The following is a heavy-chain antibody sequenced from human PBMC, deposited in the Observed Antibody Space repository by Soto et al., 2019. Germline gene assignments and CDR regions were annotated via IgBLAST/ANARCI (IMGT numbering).Heavy chain of an antibody. CDR3: ARGSEIATRVFDY. CDR2: IYTSGSA. J-gene: IGHJ4*02. D-gene: IGHD2-21*01. Sequence: SETLSLTCTVSGGSINFYYWSWIRQPAGKGLEWIGRIYTSGSANYNPSLKSRVTISVDRSKNQFSLRLSSATAADTAVYYCARGSEIATRVFDYWGQGTLVTVSS. V-gene: IGHV4-4*07. CDR1: GGSINFYY.